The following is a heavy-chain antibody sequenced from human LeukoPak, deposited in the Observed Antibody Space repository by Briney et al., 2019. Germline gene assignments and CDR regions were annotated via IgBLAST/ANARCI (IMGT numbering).Heavy chain of an antibody. V-gene: IGHV1-46*01. CDR2: INPSGGST. Sequence: ASVKVSCEASGYTFTSYYMHWVRQAPGQGLEWMGIINPSGGSTSYAQKFQGRVTMTRDTSISTAYMELSRLRSDDTAVYYCARDRSPVLLWFGEFTSLDAFDIWGQGTMVTVSS. J-gene: IGHJ3*02. D-gene: IGHD3-10*01. CDR3: ARDRSPVLLWFGEFTSLDAFDI. CDR1: GYTFTSYY.